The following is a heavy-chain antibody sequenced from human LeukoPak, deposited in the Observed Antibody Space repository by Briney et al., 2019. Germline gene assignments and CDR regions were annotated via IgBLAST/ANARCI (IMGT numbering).Heavy chain of an antibody. Sequence: PSETLSLTCTVSGGSISSYYWSWIRQPPGKGLEWIGYIYYSGSANYNPSLKSRVTISVDTSKNQFSLKLSSVTAADTAVYYCARSLWFGESQRYFDLWGRGTLVTVSS. J-gene: IGHJ2*01. V-gene: IGHV4-59*01. CDR3: ARSLWFGESQRYFDL. D-gene: IGHD3-10*01. CDR1: GGSISSYY. CDR2: IYYSGSA.